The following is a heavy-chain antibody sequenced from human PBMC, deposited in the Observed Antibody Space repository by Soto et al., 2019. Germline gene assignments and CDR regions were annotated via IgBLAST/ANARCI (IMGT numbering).Heavy chain of an antibody. CDR1: GFTCSSYS. J-gene: IGHJ1*01. V-gene: IGHV3-21*01. CDR2: ISSSSSYI. CDR3: ARSLAAAENPYFQH. D-gene: IGHD6-13*01. Sequence: PGGSLRLSCAASGFTCSSYSMNWVRQAPGKGLEWVSSISSSSSYIYYADSVKGRFTISRDNAKNSLYLQMNSLRAEDTAVYYCARSLAAAENPYFQHWGQGTLVTVSS.